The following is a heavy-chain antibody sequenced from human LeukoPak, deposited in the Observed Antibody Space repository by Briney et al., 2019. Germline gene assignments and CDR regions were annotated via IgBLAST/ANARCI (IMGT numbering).Heavy chain of an antibody. Sequence: SETLSLTCTVSGGSISSGGYYWSWIRQHPGKGLEWIGYIYYSGSTYYNPSLKSRVTISVDTSKNQFSLKLSSVTAADTAVYYCARQGTSGSYLTGLDVWGQGTTVTVSS. J-gene: IGHJ6*02. CDR2: IYYSGST. CDR3: ARQGTSGSYLTGLDV. V-gene: IGHV4-31*03. D-gene: IGHD3-22*01. CDR1: GGSISSGGYY.